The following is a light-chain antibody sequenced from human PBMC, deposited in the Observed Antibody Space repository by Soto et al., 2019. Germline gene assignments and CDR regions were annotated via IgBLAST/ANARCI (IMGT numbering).Light chain of an antibody. CDR1: QSVSSF. Sequence: EIVMTQSPATLSVSPGERATLSCRASQSVSSFLAWYQQKPGQAPRLLIHGASTRATGVPARFSGSGSGTEFTLTIDSLQSEDFAVYYCQQYNNWPPWTFGQGTKVDIK. CDR3: QQYNNWPPWT. CDR2: GAS. J-gene: IGKJ1*01. V-gene: IGKV3-15*01.